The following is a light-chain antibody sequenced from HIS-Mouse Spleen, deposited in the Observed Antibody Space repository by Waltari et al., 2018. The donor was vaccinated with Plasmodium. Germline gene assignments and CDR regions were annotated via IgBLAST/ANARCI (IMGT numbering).Light chain of an antibody. CDR1: QSVSSN. V-gene: IGKV3-15*01. J-gene: IGKJ3*01. CDR2: GAS. CDR3: QQYNNWSFT. Sequence: EIVMTQSPATLSVFTGERATPSCRASQSVSSNLAWYQQKPGQAPRLLIYGASTRATGIPARFSGSGSGTEFTLTISSLQSEDFAVYYCQQYNNWSFTFGPGTKVDIK.